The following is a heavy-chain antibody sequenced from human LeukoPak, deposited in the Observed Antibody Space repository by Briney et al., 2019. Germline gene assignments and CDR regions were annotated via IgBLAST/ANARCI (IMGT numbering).Heavy chain of an antibody. CDR3: ASAGVEMAYDY. CDR1: GGSISGYY. V-gene: IGHV4-59*01. Sequence: PSETLSLTCTVSGGSISGYYWSWIRQPPGKGLEWIGYIYYSGSTNYNPSLKSRVTISVDTSKNQFSLKLSSVTAADTAVYYCASAGVEMAYDYWGQGTLVTVSS. D-gene: IGHD5-24*01. CDR2: IYYSGST. J-gene: IGHJ4*02.